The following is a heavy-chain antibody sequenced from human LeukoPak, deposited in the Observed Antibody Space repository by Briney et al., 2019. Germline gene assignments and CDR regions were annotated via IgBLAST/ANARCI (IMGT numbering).Heavy chain of an antibody. J-gene: IGHJ2*01. CDR1: GGSISSDY. CDR2: VYYSGSA. V-gene: IGHV4-59*01. Sequence: SETLSLTCTVSGGSISSDYWSWIRQPPGKGLEWIGNVYYSGSANYNPTLRSRVTISVDTSKNQFSLKLSSVTTADTAVYYCARVGIVVVPAAPAWYFDLWGRGTLVTVSS. D-gene: IGHD2-2*03. CDR3: ARVGIVVVPAAPAWYFDL.